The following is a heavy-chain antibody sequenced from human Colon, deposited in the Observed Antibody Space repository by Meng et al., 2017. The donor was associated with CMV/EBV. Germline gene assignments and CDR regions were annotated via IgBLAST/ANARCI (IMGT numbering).Heavy chain of an antibody. CDR2: INQSGST. D-gene: IGHD3-3*01. V-gene: IGHV4-34*01. CDR3: AREAGPFFGVIVYDS. CDR1: GGSLSGYY. J-gene: IGHJ4*02. Sequence: QVQLQAWGAGLLKTSETLSLTCGVSGGSLSGYYWTWIRQSPGKGLEWIGEINQSGSTNYNPSLKSRVTVSVDTSKNQFSLRVTSVTAADSALYYCAREAGPFFGVIVYDSWGQGTLVTVSS.